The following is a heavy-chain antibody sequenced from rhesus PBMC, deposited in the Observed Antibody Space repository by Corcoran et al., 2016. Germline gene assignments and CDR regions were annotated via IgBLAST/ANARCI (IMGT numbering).Heavy chain of an antibody. J-gene: IGHJ4*01. Sequence: QVTLKESGPALVKPTQTLTLTCTFSGFSLTTSGMGVGWIRQPPGKALEWLALIYWDDDKRYSTSLKSRLTIPKDTSKNQVVRTMTNMDPVDTATYYCARGGYFDYWGQGVLVTVSS. V-gene: IGHV2-174*01. CDR1: GFSLTTSGMG. CDR2: IYWDDDK. CDR3: ARGGYFDY.